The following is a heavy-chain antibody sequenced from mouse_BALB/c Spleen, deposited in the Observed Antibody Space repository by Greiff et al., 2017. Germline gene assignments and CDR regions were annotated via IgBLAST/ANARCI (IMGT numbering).Heavy chain of an antibody. CDR1: GYSITSDYA. V-gene: IGHV3-2*02. CDR2: ISYSGST. Sequence: EVQLQQSGPGLVKPSQSLSLTCTVTGYSITSDYAWNWIRQFPGNKLEWMGYISYSGSTSYNPSLKSRISITRDTSKNQFFLQLNSVTTEDTATYYCARSNDYDAMDYWGQGTSVTVSS. CDR3: ARSNDYDAMDY. J-gene: IGHJ4*01.